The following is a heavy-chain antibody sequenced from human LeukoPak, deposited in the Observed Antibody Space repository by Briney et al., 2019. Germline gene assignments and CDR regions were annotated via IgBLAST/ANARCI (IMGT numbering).Heavy chain of an antibody. CDR3: ARVSPVGATLNDY. Sequence: SQTLSLTCTVSGGSISSGGYYWSWIRQHPGKGLEWIGYIYYSGSTYYNPSLKSRVTISVDTSKNQFSLKLSSVTVADTAVYYCARVSPVGATLNDYWGQGTLVTVSS. CDR1: GGSISSGGYY. D-gene: IGHD1-26*01. V-gene: IGHV4-31*03. J-gene: IGHJ4*02. CDR2: IYYSGST.